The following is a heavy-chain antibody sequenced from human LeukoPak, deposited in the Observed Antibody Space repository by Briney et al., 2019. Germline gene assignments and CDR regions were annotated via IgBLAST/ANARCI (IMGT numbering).Heavy chain of an antibody. V-gene: IGHV4-30-4*08. Sequence: SQTLSLTXTVSGGSISSGDYYWSWIRQPPGKGLEWIGYIYYSGSTYYNPSLKSRVTISVDTSKNRFSLKLSSVTAADTAVYYCARDAHDYGYYFGYWGQGTLVTVSS. J-gene: IGHJ4*02. CDR3: ARDAHDYGYYFGY. CDR1: GGSISSGDYY. D-gene: IGHD4-17*01. CDR2: IYYSGST.